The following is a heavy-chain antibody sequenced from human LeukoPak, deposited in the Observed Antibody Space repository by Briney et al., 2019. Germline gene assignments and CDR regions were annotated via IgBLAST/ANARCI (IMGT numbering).Heavy chain of an antibody. V-gene: IGHV3-7*01. CDR1: GFTFSSYW. Sequence: GGSLRLSCAASGFTFSSYWMSWVRQAPGKGLEWVANIKQDGSEKYYVDSVKGRFTISRDNAKNSLYLQMNSLRAEDTAVYYCARGGGYCSSTSCYLDYWGQGTLVTVSS. CDR2: IKQDGSEK. CDR3: ARGGGYCSSTSCYLDY. J-gene: IGHJ4*02. D-gene: IGHD2-2*03.